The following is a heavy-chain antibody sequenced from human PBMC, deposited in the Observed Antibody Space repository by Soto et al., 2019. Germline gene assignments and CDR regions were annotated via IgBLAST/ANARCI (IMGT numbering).Heavy chain of an antibody. CDR2: MHANSGNR. V-gene: IGHV1-8*01. D-gene: IGHD2-21*01. Sequence: QVQLVQSGAEVKEPGASVKVSCKASGDTFTNLDFNWVRQATGQGLEWVGLMHANSGNRGYAQKFQDRVTLTRDTSKSTAYMELRSLRSEDTAVYYCVRYIFTRGFAIWGQGTKVTVSS. CDR3: VRYIFTRGFAI. CDR1: GDTFTNLD. J-gene: IGHJ3*02.